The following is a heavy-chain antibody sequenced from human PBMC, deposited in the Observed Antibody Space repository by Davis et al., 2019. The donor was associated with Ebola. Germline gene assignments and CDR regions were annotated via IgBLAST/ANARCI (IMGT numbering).Heavy chain of an antibody. CDR2: ISGSGGST. D-gene: IGHD3-22*01. Sequence: GGSLRLSCAASGFSFDSHSMNWVRQAPGKGLEWVSAISGSGGSTYYADSVKGRFTISRDNSKNTLYLQMNSLRAEDTAVYYCAKAEYYYDSSGYDRVWGQGTLVTVSS. V-gene: IGHV3-23*01. CDR1: GFSFDSHS. J-gene: IGHJ4*02. CDR3: AKAEYYYDSSGYDRV.